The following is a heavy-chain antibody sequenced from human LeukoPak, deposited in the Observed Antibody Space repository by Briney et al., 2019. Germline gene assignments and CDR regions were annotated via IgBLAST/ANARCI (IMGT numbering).Heavy chain of an antibody. J-gene: IGHJ4*02. CDR3: ARSDYDYVWGSYRYNKFDY. Sequence: GGSLRLSCAASGFTFSSYSMNWVRQAPGKGLEWVSYISSSSSTIYYADSVKGRFTISRDNAKNSLYLQMNSLRAEDTAVYYCARSDYDYVWGSYRYNKFDYWGQGTLVTVSS. D-gene: IGHD3-16*02. CDR2: ISSSSSTI. V-gene: IGHV3-48*04. CDR1: GFTFSSYS.